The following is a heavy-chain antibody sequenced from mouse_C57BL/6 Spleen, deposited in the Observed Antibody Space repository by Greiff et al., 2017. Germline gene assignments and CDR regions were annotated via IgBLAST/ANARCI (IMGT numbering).Heavy chain of an antibody. D-gene: IGHD1-1*01. CDR2: ISSGSSTI. J-gene: IGHJ1*03. Sequence: EVQRVESGGGLVKPGGSLKLSCAASGFTFSDYGMHWVRQAPEKGLEWVAYISSGSSTIYYADTVKGRFTISRDNAKNTRFLQLTRLRSEDTAMYYGASHGSRRPYWYFDVWGTGTTVTVSA. V-gene: IGHV5-17*01. CDR1: GFTFSDYG. CDR3: ASHGSRRPYWYFDV.